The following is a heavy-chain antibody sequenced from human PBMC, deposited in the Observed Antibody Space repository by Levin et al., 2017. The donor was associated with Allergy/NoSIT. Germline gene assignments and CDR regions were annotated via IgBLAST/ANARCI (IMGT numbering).Heavy chain of an antibody. Sequence: SQTLSLTCAVYGGSFSGYYWSWIRQPPGKGLEWIGEINHSGSTNYNPSLKSRVTISVDTSKNQFSLKLSSVTAADTAVYYCADFSNYGSGSLWGQGTLVTVSS. CDR2: INHSGST. D-gene: IGHD3-10*01. CDR1: GGSFSGYY. J-gene: IGHJ4*02. V-gene: IGHV4-34*01. CDR3: ADFSNYGSGSL.